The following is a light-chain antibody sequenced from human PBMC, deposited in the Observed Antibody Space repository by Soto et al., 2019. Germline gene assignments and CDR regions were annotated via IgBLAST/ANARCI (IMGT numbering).Light chain of an antibody. CDR1: QSVSTN. CDR2: GAS. CDR3: QQYHNWPPWT. V-gene: IGKV3-15*01. Sequence: EVVMTQSPATLSVSPGERATLSCTASQSVSTNLARYQQKPGQAPRLLVYGASTRATGIPARFSGSGSGTEFTLTISSLQSEDFAIYYCQQYHNWPPWTFGQGTKVEIK. J-gene: IGKJ1*01.